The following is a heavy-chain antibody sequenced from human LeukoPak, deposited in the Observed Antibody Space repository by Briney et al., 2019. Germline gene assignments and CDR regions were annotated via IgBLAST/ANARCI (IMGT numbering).Heavy chain of an antibody. CDR2: ISDNGYT. J-gene: IGHJ4*02. D-gene: IGHD1-20*01. CDR3: ARGNLNDAYFDY. V-gene: IGHV4-59*12. CDR1: GASIYSYY. Sequence: PSETLSLTCTVPGASIYSYYWNWIRQSPGKGLEWIAYISDNGYTNYNPSLNSRVTILVDTSRNQFSLKVRSVTAADTAVYFCARGNLNDAYFDYWGQGALVTVYS.